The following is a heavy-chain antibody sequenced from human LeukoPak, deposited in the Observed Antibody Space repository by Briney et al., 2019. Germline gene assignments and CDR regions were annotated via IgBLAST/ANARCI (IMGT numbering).Heavy chain of an antibody. CDR1: GFTVSSNY. D-gene: IGHD5-12*01. V-gene: IGHV3-66*01. CDR2: IYSGGST. J-gene: IGHJ6*02. CDR3: AKDGLDIVATIGPLGMDV. Sequence: PGGSLRLSSAASGFTVSSNYMSWVRQAPGRGLEWVSVIYSGGSTYYADSVKGRFTISRDNSKNTLYLQMNSLRAEDTAVYYCAKDGLDIVATIGPLGMDVWGQGTTVTVSS.